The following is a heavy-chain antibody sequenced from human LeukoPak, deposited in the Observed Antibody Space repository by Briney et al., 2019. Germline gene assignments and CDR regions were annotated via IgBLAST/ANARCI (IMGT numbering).Heavy chain of an antibody. D-gene: IGHD7-27*01. V-gene: IGHV3-7*01. CDR2: INPGGSDK. CDR1: GFAFSDYW. CDR3: AAWGLHNY. Sequence: PGGSLRLSCSASGFAFSDYWMNWVRQAPGKRPEWVANINPGGSDKLYVDSVKGRCTISRDNAKNSLYLQMNSLRVEDTAVYYCAAWGLHNYWGQGTLVPVSS. J-gene: IGHJ4*02.